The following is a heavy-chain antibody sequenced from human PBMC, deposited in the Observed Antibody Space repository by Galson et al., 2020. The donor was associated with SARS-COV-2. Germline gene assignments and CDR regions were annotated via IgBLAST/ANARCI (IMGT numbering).Heavy chain of an antibody. D-gene: IGHD5-12*01. V-gene: IGHV3-21*01. CDR3: ARVSDIVATIPDDFGLGAFDI. Sequence: GGSLRLSCAASGFTFSSYSMNWVRQAPGKGLEWVSSISSSSSYIYYADSVKGRFTISRDNAKNSLYLQMNSLRAEDTAVYYCARVSDIVATIPDDFGLGAFDIWGQGTMVTVSS. CDR1: GFTFSSYS. J-gene: IGHJ3*02. CDR2: ISSSSSYI.